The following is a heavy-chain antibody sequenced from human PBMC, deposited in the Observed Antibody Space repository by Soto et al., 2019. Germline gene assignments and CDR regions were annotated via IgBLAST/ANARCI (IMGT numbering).Heavy chain of an antibody. CDR3: ARVEKAKAAATKFVFDY. CDR2: IYYSGST. V-gene: IGHV4-31*03. J-gene: IGHJ4*02. CDR1: GGSISSGGYY. D-gene: IGHD6-13*01. Sequence: QVQLQESGPGLVKPSQTLSLTCTVSGGSISSGGYYWSWIRQHPGKGLGWIGYIYYSGSTYYNPSLKSRVTISVDTSKNQFSLKLSSVTAADTAVYYCARVEKAKAAATKFVFDYWGQGTLVTVSS.